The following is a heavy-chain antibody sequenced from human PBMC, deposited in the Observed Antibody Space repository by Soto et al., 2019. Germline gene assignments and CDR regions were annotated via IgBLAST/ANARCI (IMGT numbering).Heavy chain of an antibody. D-gene: IGHD6-6*01. CDR1: GYTFTSYA. CDR3: ARFDRSSPNRDYYYYGMDV. V-gene: IGHV1-3*01. CDR2: INAGNGNT. J-gene: IGHJ6*02. Sequence: QVQLVQSGAEVKKPGASVKVSCKASGYTFTSYARHWVRQAPGQRLEWMGWINAGNGNTKYSQKFQGRVTITRDTSASTAYMELSSLRSEDTAVYYCARFDRSSPNRDYYYYGMDVWGQGTTVTVSS.